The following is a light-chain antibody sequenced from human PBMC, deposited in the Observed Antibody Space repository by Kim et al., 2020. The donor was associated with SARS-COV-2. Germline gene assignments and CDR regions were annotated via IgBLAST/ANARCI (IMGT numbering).Light chain of an antibody. CDR1: SSDVGGYYY. Sequence: GQSVTISCTGTSSDVGGYYYVSWYQQHPGKAPKLMIYEVSQRPSGVPDRFSGSKSGNSASLTVSGLQAEDEADYYCSSYAGSNNLVFGTGTKVTVL. V-gene: IGLV2-8*01. CDR3: SSYAGSNNLV. CDR2: EVS. J-gene: IGLJ1*01.